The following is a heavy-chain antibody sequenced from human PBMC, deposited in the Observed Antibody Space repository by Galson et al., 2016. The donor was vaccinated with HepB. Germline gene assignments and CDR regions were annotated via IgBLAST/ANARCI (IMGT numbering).Heavy chain of an antibody. CDR1: GYTFTNYD. CDR3: ARGTGATYYDSSGFPVYAFDI. J-gene: IGHJ3*02. D-gene: IGHD3-22*01. V-gene: IGHV1-8*01. CDR2: MHPNGGNT. Sequence: SVKVSCKASGYTFTNYDINWVRQATGQGLEWMGWMHPNGGNTGFAQKFQGRVTMTRNTSITTAYMELSSLRSEDTAVYYCARGTGATYYDSSGFPVYAFDIWAQGTMVTVSS.